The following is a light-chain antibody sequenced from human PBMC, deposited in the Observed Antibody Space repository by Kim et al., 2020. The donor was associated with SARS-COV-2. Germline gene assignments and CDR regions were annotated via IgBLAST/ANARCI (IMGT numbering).Light chain of an antibody. J-gene: IGKJ2*03. CDR2: DAS. Sequence: PGERATLSGRASQSVSSNYLAWYQQKPGQAPRLLIYDASSRATGIPDRFSGSGSATDFTLTISRLEPEDFAVYYCQQYGSSHMYSFGQGTKLEI. CDR1: QSVSSNY. V-gene: IGKV3-20*01. CDR3: QQYGSSHMYS.